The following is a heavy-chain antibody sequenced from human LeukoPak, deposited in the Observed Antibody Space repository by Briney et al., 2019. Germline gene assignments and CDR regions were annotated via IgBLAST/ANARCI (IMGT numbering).Heavy chain of an antibody. D-gene: IGHD5-18*01. CDR3: AKGLSGRGYSYGIYYYYGMDV. CDR1: GFTFTSSA. Sequence: SVTVSCKASGFTFTSSAMQWVRQARGQRLEWIGWIVVGSGNTNYAQKFQERVTITRDMSTSTAYMELSSLRSEDTAVYYCAKGLSGRGYSYGIYYYYGMDVWGKGTTVTVSS. CDR2: IVVGSGNT. V-gene: IGHV1-58*02. J-gene: IGHJ6*04.